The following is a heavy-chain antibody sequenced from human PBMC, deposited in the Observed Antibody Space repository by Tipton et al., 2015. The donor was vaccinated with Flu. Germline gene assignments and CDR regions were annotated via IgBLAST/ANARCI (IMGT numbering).Heavy chain of an antibody. D-gene: IGHD2-21*01. Sequence: TLSLTCTVSGGSISSYYWSWIRQPPGKGLEWIGYIYYSGSTNYNPSLKSRVTISVDTSKNQFSLKLSSVTAADTAVYYCARDPQLLSGMDVWGQGTTVTVSS. V-gene: IGHV4-59*01. J-gene: IGHJ6*02. CDR3: ARDPQLLSGMDV. CDR2: IYYSGST. CDR1: GGSISSYY.